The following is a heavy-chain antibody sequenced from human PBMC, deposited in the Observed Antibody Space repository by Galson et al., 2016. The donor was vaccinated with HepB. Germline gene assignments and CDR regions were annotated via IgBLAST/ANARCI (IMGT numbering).Heavy chain of an antibody. CDR2: IYPGDSDT. V-gene: IGHV5-51*01. CDR1: GYSFTSYW. Sequence: QSGAEVKKAGESLKISCKGFGYSFTSYWIGWVRQMPGKGLEWMTIIYPGDSDTRYSPSFQGQVTISADKSISTAYLHWSSLKASDTAVYYCARGYCTSSSCLFDYWGQGTLVTVSS. CDR3: ARGYCTSSSCLFDY. J-gene: IGHJ4*02. D-gene: IGHD2-2*01.